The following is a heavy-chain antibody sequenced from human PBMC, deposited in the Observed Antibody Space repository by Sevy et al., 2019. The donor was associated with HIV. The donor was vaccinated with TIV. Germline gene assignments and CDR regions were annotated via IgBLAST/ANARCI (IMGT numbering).Heavy chain of an antibody. CDR1: GDSISSFY. V-gene: IGHV4-4*07. D-gene: IGHD1-1*01. J-gene: IGHJ4*02. Sequence: SETLSLTCTVSGDSISSFYWSWVRQPAGKGLEWLGRIYFGGSPNYNPALKSRVTMSLDTSENQVSLKVSSVTAADTAVYYCATAYKCNDAMHTWGQGTLVTVSS. CDR2: IYFGGSP. CDR3: ATAYKCNDAMHT.